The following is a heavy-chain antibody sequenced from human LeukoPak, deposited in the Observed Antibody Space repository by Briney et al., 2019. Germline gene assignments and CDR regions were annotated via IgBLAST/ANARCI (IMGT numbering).Heavy chain of an antibody. CDR1: GFSFITYS. CDR3: AKGVKQIVVVTAQHYLDY. J-gene: IGHJ4*02. V-gene: IGHV3-30*02. Sequence: GGSLRLSCAASGFSFITYSMNWVRQAPGKGLEWVTFKGRFTISRDNSKNTLYLQMNTLIADDTAVYYCAKGVKQIVVVTAQHYLDYWGQGTLVTVSS. D-gene: IGHD2-21*02.